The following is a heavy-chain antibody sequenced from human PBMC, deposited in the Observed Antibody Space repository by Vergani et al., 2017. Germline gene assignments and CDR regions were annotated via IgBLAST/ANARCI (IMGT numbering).Heavy chain of an antibody. CDR1: GFTFSSYS. D-gene: IGHD2-21*01. V-gene: IGHV3-21*01. CDR2: ISSSSSYI. Sequence: EVQLVESGGGLVKPGGSLRLSCAASGFTFSSYSMNWVRQAPGKGLEWVSSISSSSSYIYYADSVKCRFTISRDNSKNTLYLQMNSLRAEDTAVYYCAREPLAYCGGDCYRNAFDIWGQGTMVTVSS. J-gene: IGHJ3*02. CDR3: AREPLAYCGGDCYRNAFDI.